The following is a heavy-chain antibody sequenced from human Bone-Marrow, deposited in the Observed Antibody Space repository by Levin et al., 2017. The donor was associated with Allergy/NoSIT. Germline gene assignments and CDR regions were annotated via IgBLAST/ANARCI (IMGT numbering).Heavy chain of an antibody. CDR2: INPSGINT. J-gene: IGHJ3*02. Sequence: GESLKISCKASGYTFTSYYMHWVRQAPGQGLEWMGIINPSGINTNYAQKFQGRVTMTRDTSTTTVYMELSSLRSEDTAVYYCSSSSGWYAAFDIWGQGTMLTVSS. D-gene: IGHD6-19*01. V-gene: IGHV1-46*03. CDR1: GYTFTSYY. CDR3: SSSSGWYAAFDI.